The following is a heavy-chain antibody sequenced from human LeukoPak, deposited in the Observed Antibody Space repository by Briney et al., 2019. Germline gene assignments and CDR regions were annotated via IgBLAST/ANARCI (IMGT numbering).Heavy chain of an antibody. CDR2: INPGSGST. D-gene: IGHD3-22*01. Sequence: VSVKVSCKASGYTFTSYFIHWVRQAPGQGLEWMGIINPGSGSTSYTQKFRDRVTMTRDKSTSTVNMELSSLRSEDTAVYYCVRDLGYYDSSGYPTHFDYWGQGTLVTVSS. J-gene: IGHJ4*02. CDR1: GYTFTSYF. CDR3: VRDLGYYDSSGYPTHFDY. V-gene: IGHV1-46*01.